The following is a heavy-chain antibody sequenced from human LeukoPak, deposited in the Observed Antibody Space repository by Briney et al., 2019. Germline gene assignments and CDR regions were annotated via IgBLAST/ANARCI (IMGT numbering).Heavy chain of an antibody. CDR2: ITPIFGTA. D-gene: IGHD1-26*01. CDR1: GGTFSSYD. Sequence: SVKVSCKASGGTFSSYDISWVRQAPGQGLEWMGVITPIFGTANYAHKFQGRVTITADESTSTAYMELSSLRYEDTAVYYCARSEWELTLDYWGQGTLLTVSS. V-gene: IGHV1-69*13. J-gene: IGHJ4*02. CDR3: ARSEWELTLDY.